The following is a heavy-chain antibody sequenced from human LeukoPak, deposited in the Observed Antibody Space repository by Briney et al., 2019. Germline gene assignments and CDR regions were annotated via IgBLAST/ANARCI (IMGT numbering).Heavy chain of an antibody. CDR1: GGSISSSSYY. Sequence: SETLSLTCTVSGGSISSSSYYWGWIRQPPGKGLEWIGSIYYSGSTYYNPSLKSRVTISVDTSKNQFSLKLSSVTAADTAVYYCARHQADDRTDYWGQGTLVTVSS. CDR3: ARHQADDRTDY. J-gene: IGHJ4*02. D-gene: IGHD1-1*01. CDR2: IYYSGST. V-gene: IGHV4-39*01.